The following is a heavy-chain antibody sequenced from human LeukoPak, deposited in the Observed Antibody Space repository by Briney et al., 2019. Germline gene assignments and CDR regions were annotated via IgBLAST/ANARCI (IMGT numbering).Heavy chain of an antibody. V-gene: IGHV1-24*01. D-gene: IGHD2-2*01. CDR1: GYALTELS. CDR3: ATIVVVPAAEVGVNWFDP. J-gene: IGHJ5*02. Sequence: ASVKVSCKVSGYALTELSMHWVRQAPGKGLEWMGGFDPEDGETIYAQKFQGRVAMTEDTSTDTAYMELSSLRSEDTAVYYCATIVVVPAAEVGVNWFDPWGQGTLVTVSS. CDR2: FDPEDGET.